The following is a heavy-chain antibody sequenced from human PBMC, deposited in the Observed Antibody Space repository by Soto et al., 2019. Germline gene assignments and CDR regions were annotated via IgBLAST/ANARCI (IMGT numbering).Heavy chain of an antibody. J-gene: IGHJ6*02. D-gene: IGHD3-16*01. V-gene: IGHV4-4*07. CDR3: AREVVKGILGSYGMEV. CDR1: GGSISNYY. CDR2: IYTSGST. Sequence: QVQLQESGPGLVKPSETLSLTCTVSGGSISNYYWSWIRQPAGKGLEWMGRIYTSGSTNYNPSLEGRVTMSVATSKNQFSLRLSSVTVADTAVYYCAREVVKGILGSYGMEVWGQGTTVTVSS.